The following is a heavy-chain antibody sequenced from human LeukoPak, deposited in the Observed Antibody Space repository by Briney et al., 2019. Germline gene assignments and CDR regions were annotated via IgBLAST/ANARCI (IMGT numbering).Heavy chain of an antibody. CDR3: AKDGGDIVVVVAADGINWFDP. CDR2: ISGSGGST. V-gene: IGHV3-23*01. D-gene: IGHD2-15*01. CDR1: GFTFSSYA. J-gene: IGHJ5*02. Sequence: GGSLRLSCAASGFTFSSYAMSWVRQAPGKGLEWVSAISGSGGSTYYSDSVKGRFTISRDNSKNTLYLQMNSLRAEDTAVYYCAKDGGDIVVVVAADGINWFDPWGQGTLVTVSS.